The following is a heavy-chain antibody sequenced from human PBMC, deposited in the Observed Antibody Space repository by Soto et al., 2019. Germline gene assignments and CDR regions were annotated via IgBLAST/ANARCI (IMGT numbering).Heavy chain of an antibody. CDR3: ARDGDQWDQRFCDN. Sequence: QVQLVQSAPELTKPGASVKVSCRVSGHISGHYGISWVRLRAGQGLEWMGWISAHRGHTNYAHKFRGRVTMTTDPSTATVSMEVTNLLSDNTAVYFCARDGDQWDQRFCDNWGQGTLVTVSS. CDR1: GHISGHYG. CDR2: ISAHRGHT. D-gene: IGHD1-26*01. V-gene: IGHV1-18*01. J-gene: IGHJ4*02.